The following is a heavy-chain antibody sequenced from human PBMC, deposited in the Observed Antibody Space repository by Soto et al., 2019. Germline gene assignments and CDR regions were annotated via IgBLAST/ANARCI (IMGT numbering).Heavy chain of an antibody. CDR1: GFTFSNAW. V-gene: IGHV3-15*01. CDR3: TTDPTSHYDIFDY. CDR2: IKSKTDGGTT. J-gene: IGHJ4*02. Sequence: GGSLRLSCAASGFTFSNAWMSWVRQAPGKGLEWVGRIKSKTDGGTTDYAAPVKGRFTISRDDSKNTLYLQMNSLKTEDTAVYYCTTDPTSHYDIFDYWGQGTLVTVSS. D-gene: IGHD3-9*01.